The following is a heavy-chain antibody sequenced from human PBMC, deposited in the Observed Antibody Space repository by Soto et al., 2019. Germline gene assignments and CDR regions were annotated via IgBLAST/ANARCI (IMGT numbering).Heavy chain of an antibody. V-gene: IGHV4-59*01. CDR3: ARLGDSYGFAYYYYMDV. D-gene: IGHD5-18*01. CDR1: GGSISSYY. CDR2: IYYSGST. Sequence: SSETLSLTCTVSGGSISSYYWSWIRQPPGKGLEWIGYIYYSGSTNYNPSLKSRVTISVDTSKNQFSLKLSSVTAADTAVYYCARLGDSYGFAYYYYMDVWGKGTTVTVSS. J-gene: IGHJ6*03.